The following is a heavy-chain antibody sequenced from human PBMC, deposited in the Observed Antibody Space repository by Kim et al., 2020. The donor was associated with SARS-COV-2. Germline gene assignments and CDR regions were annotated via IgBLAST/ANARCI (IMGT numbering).Heavy chain of an antibody. CDR3: ARGGDSSGWGYYYYGMDV. CDR1: GYSISSGYY. V-gene: IGHV4-38-2*02. D-gene: IGHD6-19*01. CDR2: IYHTGST. Sequence: SETLSLTCTVSGYSISSGYYWDWIRQPPGKGLEWIGTIYHTGSTYYTPSLKSRVTISVDTSKNQFSLRLNSVTAADTAVYYCARGGDSSGWGYYYYGMDV. J-gene: IGHJ6*01.